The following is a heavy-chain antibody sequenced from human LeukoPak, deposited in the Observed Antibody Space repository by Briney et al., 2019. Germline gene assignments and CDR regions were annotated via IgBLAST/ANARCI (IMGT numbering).Heavy chain of an antibody. V-gene: IGHV3-23*01. Sequence: GGSLRLSCAASGFTFSNYGMGWVRQAPGKGLEWVSGISGSGGRTYYVDSVKGRFTISRDNSKNTLYLQMNSLRAEDTAVYYCARGLSSGYLDYFDYWGQGTLVTVSS. CDR3: ARGLSSGYLDYFDY. CDR2: ISGSGGRT. CDR1: GFTFSNYG. D-gene: IGHD3-22*01. J-gene: IGHJ4*02.